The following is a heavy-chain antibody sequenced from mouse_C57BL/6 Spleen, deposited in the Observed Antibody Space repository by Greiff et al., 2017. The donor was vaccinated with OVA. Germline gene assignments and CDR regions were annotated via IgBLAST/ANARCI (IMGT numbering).Heavy chain of an antibody. J-gene: IGHJ1*03. D-gene: IGHD1-1*01. CDR2: IYPGSGST. Sequence: VQLQESGAELVKPGASVKMSCKASGYTFTSYWITWVKQRPGQGLEWIGDIYPGSGSTNYNEKFKSKATLTVDTSSSTAYMQLSSLTSEDSAVYYCARNYGSSYRYWYFDVWGTGTTVTVSS. CDR3: ARNYGSSYRYWYFDV. V-gene: IGHV1-55*01. CDR1: GYTFTSYW.